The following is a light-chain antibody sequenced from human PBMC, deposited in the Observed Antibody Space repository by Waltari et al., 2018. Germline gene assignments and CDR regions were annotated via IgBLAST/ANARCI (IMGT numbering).Light chain of an antibody. CDR3: QQYTNWPLT. Sequence: IVMRQPPATRSLFPGEEATPSCRASQTVSNNVAWYQQKPGQAPRLLIYGASNRATGIPASFSGSGSGTEFTLTISSLQSEDFAVYYCQQYTNWPLTFAGGTKVEIK. CDR1: QTVSNN. J-gene: IGKJ4*01. CDR2: GAS. V-gene: IGKV3-15*01.